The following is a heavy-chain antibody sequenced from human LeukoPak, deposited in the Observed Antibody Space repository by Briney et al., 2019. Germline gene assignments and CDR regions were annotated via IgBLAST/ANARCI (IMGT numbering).Heavy chain of an antibody. CDR3: AREKDQLPSYYYYYYMDV. Sequence: ASVKVSCKASGYTFTSYYMHCVRQAPGQGLEWMGIINPSGGSTSYAQKFQGRVTMTRDMSTSTVHMELSSLRSEDTAVYYCAREKDQLPSYYYYYYMDVWGKGTTVTVSS. CDR2: INPSGGST. CDR1: GYTFTSYY. V-gene: IGHV1-46*01. J-gene: IGHJ6*03. D-gene: IGHD2-2*01.